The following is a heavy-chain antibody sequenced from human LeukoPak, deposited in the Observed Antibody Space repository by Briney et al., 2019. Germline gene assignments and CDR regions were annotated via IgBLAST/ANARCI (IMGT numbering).Heavy chain of an antibody. D-gene: IGHD3-10*01. V-gene: IGHV1-2*02. Sequence: ASVKVSCKASGYTFTGYYMHWVRQAPGQGLEWMGWINPNSGGTNYAQKFQGRVTMTRDTSISTAYMELSRLRSDDTAVYYCARGTRITMVRGVITPSPYWGQGTLVTVSS. CDR1: GYTFTGYY. CDR2: INPNSGGT. J-gene: IGHJ4*02. CDR3: ARGTRITMVRGVITPSPY.